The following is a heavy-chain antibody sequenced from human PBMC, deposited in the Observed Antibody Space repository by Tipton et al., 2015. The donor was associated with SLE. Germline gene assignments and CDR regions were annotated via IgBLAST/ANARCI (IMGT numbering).Heavy chain of an antibody. CDR1: GDSLSSNNYY. Sequence: GLVKPSETLSLTCSVSGDSLSSNNYYWGWIRQSPAQGLEWIGTIHYAGGTYYNPSLRSRLTISVDTSENHFSLNLSSVTAADTAVYYCARDRRGWYFDLWGRGTLVTVSS. V-gene: IGHV4-39*02. CDR2: IHYAGGT. J-gene: IGHJ2*01. CDR3: ARDRRGWYFDL. D-gene: IGHD3-10*01.